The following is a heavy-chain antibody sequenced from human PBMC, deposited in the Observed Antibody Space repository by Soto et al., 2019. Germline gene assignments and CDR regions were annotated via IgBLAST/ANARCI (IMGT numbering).Heavy chain of an antibody. CDR1: SDSMNSGGYY. Sequence: SYTRARAWSVSSDSMNSGGYYWIWIRQHPGKGLEWIGYIYSNGDTYYNPSLKSRVTISVDTSKNQFSLNLTSVTAAHTAVYYCARRGGSSSGYYYYAMDVWGQGTTVTGS. D-gene: IGHD6-6*01. CDR3: ARRGGSSSGYYYYAMDV. CDR2: IYSNGDT. J-gene: IGHJ6*02. V-gene: IGHV4-31*02.